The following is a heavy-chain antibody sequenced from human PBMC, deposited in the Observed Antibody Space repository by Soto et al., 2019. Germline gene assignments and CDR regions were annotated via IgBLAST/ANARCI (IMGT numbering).Heavy chain of an antibody. Sequence: QVQLVQSGAEVKKPGASVKVSCKASGYTFTSYGISWVRQAPGQGLEWMGWISAYNGNTNYAQKLQGRVTMTTDTPTSTAYMELRSLRSDDTAVYYCARDGDIVVVPAATDSYYYYYYGMDVWGQGTTVTVSS. CDR3: ARDGDIVVVPAATDSYYYYYYGMDV. V-gene: IGHV1-18*01. D-gene: IGHD2-2*01. CDR1: GYTFTSYG. CDR2: ISAYNGNT. J-gene: IGHJ6*02.